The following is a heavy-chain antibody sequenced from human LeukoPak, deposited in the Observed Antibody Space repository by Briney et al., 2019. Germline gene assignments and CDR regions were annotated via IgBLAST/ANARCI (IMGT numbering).Heavy chain of an antibody. V-gene: IGHV3-23*01. Sequence: GGSLRLSCAASGFTFSSYAMNWVRQAPGKGLERIASISPSGGSTYYADSVKGRFTISRDNSKNTLYLQMNSLRAEDTAVYYCARVGRDSQHLDYWGPGTLVTVSS. CDR1: GFTFSSYA. D-gene: IGHD2-15*01. CDR2: ISPSGGST. J-gene: IGHJ4*02. CDR3: ARVGRDSQHLDY.